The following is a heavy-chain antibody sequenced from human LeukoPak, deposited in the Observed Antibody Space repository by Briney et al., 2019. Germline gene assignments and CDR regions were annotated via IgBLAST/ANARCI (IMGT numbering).Heavy chain of an antibody. J-gene: IGHJ6*03. CDR2: ISAYNGNT. CDR1: GYTFTSYG. D-gene: IGHD3-3*01. CDR3: ARGRYDFWSGVYYYYMGV. Sequence: ASVKVSCKASGYTFTSYGISWVRQAPGQGLEWMGWISAYNGNTNYAQKLQGRVTMTTDTSTSTAYMELRSLRSDDTAVYYCARGRYDFWSGVYYYYMGVWGKGTTVTVSS. V-gene: IGHV1-18*01.